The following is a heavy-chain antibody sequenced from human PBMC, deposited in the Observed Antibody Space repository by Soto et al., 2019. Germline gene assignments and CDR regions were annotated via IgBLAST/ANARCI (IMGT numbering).Heavy chain of an antibody. Sequence: LRLSCAASGFTFSNYAMSWVRQAPGKGLEWVSGIGGSGRTTYYADSVKGRFTISRDNSNNTLFLQMNSLRAEDTAIYYCAKSRYSDSSGDFYDYWGQGTLVTVSS. CDR3: AKSRYSDSSGDFYDY. V-gene: IGHV3-23*01. D-gene: IGHD3-22*01. CDR1: GFTFSNYA. J-gene: IGHJ4*02. CDR2: IGGSGRTT.